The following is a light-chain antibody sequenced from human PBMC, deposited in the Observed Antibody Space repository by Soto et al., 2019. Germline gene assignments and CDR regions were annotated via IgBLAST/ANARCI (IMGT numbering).Light chain of an antibody. CDR1: SSDVGSYDL. Sequence: QSVLTQPASVSGSPGQSITISCTGTSSDVGSYDLVSRYQHHPGKAPKLMIYEVSKRPSGVSNCFSGSKSGNTASLTISGLQAEDEADYYCCSYAGSSTFGYGFGTGTKVTVL. CDR2: EVS. J-gene: IGLJ1*01. CDR3: CSYAGSSTFGYG. V-gene: IGLV2-23*02.